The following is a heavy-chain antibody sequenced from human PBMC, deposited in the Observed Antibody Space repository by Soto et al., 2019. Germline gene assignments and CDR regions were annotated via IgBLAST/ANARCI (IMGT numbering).Heavy chain of an antibody. V-gene: IGHV4-59*01. CDR2: IYSNGNT. J-gene: IGHJ5*02. Sequence: SETLSLPCTVSAGSISSYFWSWIRQSPEKRLKWIGYIYSNGNTNYNPSLASRVTISVDTSKNHFSLKLNSMTVADTAVYYCARGGASPRWLDPCGQGPLVTVCS. CDR3: ARGGASPRWLDP. D-gene: IGHD3-16*01. CDR1: AGSISSYF.